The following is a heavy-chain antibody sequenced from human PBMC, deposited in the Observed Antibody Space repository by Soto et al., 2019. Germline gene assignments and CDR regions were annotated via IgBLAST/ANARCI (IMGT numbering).Heavy chain of an antibody. CDR1: GGTFSSYA. Sequence: QVQLVQSGAEVKKPGSSVKVSCKASGGTFSSYAISWVRQAPGQGLEWMGGIIPIFGTANYAQKFQGRVTTTADESTNTVNMELSSLRTDDTAVYYCARGRGGSESLQQPLDYWGQRTLVTVSS. CDR2: IIPIFGTA. D-gene: IGHD1-26*01. J-gene: IGHJ4*02. CDR3: ARGRGGSESLQQPLDY. V-gene: IGHV1-69*01.